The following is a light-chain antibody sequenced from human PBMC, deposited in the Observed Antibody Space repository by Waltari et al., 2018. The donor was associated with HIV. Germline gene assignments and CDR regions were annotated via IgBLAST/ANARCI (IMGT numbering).Light chain of an antibody. Sequence: DIQMTQSPSSLSASVGDRVTITCQASQDISNHLNWYQQKPGKDPKFLIYDVSNLEIGVPSRFSGSGSVTDFTFTISSLQPEDIATYYCHQYDNLPPTFGPGTKVDIK. CDR2: DVS. CDR3: HQYDNLPPT. J-gene: IGKJ3*01. V-gene: IGKV1-33*01. CDR1: QDISNH.